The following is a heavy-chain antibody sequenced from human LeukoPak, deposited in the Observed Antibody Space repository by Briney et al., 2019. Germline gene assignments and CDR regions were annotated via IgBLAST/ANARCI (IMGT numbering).Heavy chain of an antibody. CDR1: GGSISSYY. J-gene: IGHJ3*02. Sequence: SETLSLTCTVSGGSISSYYWSWIRQPPGKGLEWMGCIFYSGSTYYNPSLKSRVTISVDTSKNQFSLRLSSVTAADTAVYYCARTNAFDIWGQGTMVTVSS. V-gene: IGHV4-59*08. CDR2: IFYSGST. CDR3: ARTNAFDI.